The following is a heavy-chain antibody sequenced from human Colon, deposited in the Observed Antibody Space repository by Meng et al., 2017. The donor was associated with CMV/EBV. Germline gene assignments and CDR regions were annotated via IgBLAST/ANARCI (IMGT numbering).Heavy chain of an antibody. CDR2: LSGGGETS. D-gene: IGHD3-22*01. V-gene: IGHV3-23*01. CDR3: AKDRMMVDPQGFDF. Sequence: GESLNISCVASGYTFGSYGVSWVRQPPGKRLEWVAGLSGGGETSFFADSVKGRFTMSRDNSKNTVFLQMNSLRAEDTAIYYCAKDRMMVDPQGFDFWGQGTLVTVSS. CDR1: GYTFGSYG. J-gene: IGHJ4*02.